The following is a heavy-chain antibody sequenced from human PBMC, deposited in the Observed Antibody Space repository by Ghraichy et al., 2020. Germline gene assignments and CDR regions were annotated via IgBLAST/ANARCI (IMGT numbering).Heavy chain of an antibody. V-gene: IGHV3-73*01. CDR1: GFTFSGSA. J-gene: IGHJ4*02. Sequence: GGSLRLSCAASGFTFSGSAMHWVRQASGKGLEWVGRIRSKANSYATAYAASVKGRFTISRDDSKNTAYLQMNSLKTEDTAVYYCTRQDQGRDGYGNFDYWGQGTLVTVSS. CDR3: TRQDQGRDGYGNFDY. D-gene: IGHD5-24*01. CDR2: IRSKANSYAT.